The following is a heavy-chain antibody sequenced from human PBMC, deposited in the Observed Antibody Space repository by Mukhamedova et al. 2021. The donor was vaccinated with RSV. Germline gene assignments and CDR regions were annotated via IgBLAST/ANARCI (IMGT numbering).Heavy chain of an antibody. CDR3: ARGLRGPDY. CDR2: IDNDGNSA. J-gene: IGHJ4*01. V-gene: IGHV3-74*01. D-gene: IGHD4-17*01. CDR1: GFTFSNYW. Sequence: AASGFTFSNYWMHWVRQAPGKGLVWVSRIDNDGNSATYADSVEGRFTISRDNAKNTLDLQMNSLRAEDTAVYYCARGLRGPDYLG.